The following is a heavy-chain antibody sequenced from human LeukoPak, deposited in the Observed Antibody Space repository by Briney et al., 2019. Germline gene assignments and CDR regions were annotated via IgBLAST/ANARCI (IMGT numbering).Heavy chain of an antibody. Sequence: PSQTLSLTCTVSGGSISSGDYYWSWIRQPPGKGLEWIGYIYYSGSTYYNPSLKSRVTISVDTSKNQFSLKLSSVTAADTAVYYCATIPAEEFDAFDIWGQGTMVTVSS. CDR2: IYYSGST. CDR1: GGSISSGDYY. J-gene: IGHJ3*02. V-gene: IGHV4-30-4*01. D-gene: IGHD2-2*01. CDR3: ATIPAEEFDAFDI.